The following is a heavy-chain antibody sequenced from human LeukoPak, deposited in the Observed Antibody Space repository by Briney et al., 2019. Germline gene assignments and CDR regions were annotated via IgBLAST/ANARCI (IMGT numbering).Heavy chain of an antibody. D-gene: IGHD6-19*01. CDR3: AGDSSVWLYVDY. Sequence: SETLSLTCTVFGGSISNYYWSWIRQPPGKGLEWIGYISYKGSTNYNPSLKSRVTLSIDTSKNQFSLKLTSVTAADTAVYYCAGDSSVWLYVDYWGQGTLVTVSS. CDR2: ISYKGST. V-gene: IGHV4-59*01. J-gene: IGHJ4*02. CDR1: GGSISNYY.